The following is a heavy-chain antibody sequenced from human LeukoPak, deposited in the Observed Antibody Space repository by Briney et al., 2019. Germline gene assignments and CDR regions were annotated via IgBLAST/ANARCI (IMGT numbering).Heavy chain of an antibody. CDR2: INPNSGAT. J-gene: IGHJ4*02. V-gene: IGHV1-2*02. D-gene: IGHD1-26*01. CDR1: GYTFTGYY. CDR3: AREINTYSGSYFNY. Sequence: ASVKVSCKAFGYTFTGYYMHWVRQAPGQGLEWMGWINPNSGATNYAQKFQGRVTMTRDTSISTAYMELSSLTSDDTAVYYCAREINTYSGSYFNYWGQGTLVPVSS.